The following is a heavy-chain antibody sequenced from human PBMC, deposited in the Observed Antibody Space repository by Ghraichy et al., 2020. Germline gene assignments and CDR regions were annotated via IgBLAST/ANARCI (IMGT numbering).Heavy chain of an antibody. V-gene: IGHV4-34*01. CDR1: GGSFSGYY. CDR2: INHSGST. CDR3: ARVKGGVWGSYTNWFDP. J-gene: IGHJ5*02. Sequence: SETLSLTCAVYGGSFSGYYWSWIRQPPGKGLEWIGEINHSGSTNYNPALKSRVTITVDTSKNQFALKLSSVTAADTAVYYWARVKGGVWGSYTNWFDPWGQGTLVTVSS. D-gene: IGHD3-16*01.